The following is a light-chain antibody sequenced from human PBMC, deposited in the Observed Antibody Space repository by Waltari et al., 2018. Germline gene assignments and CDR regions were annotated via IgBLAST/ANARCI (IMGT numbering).Light chain of an antibody. J-gene: IGLJ3*02. Sequence: QTVVTQEPSLSVSPGGTVPIPCALSSGSLSTTSDATWYQQTPGQAPRTLVYKANARSSGVPDRFSGSILGNTAALTITGAQADDESDYYCALYMGSGIWVFGGGTRLTVL. V-gene: IGLV8-61*01. CDR2: KAN. CDR1: SGSLSTTSD. CDR3: ALYMGSGIWV.